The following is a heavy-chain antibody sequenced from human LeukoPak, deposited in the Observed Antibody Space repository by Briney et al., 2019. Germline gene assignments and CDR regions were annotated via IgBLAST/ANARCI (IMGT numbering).Heavy chain of an antibody. Sequence: PGGSLRLSCAASGFTFNSYAMSWVRQAPGKGLEWVSSISSSGGSTYYVDSVKGRFTLSRDNSKNTLYPQMNSLRAEDTAVYYCAESPMTRVTTGGFDFWGQGTLVTVSS. J-gene: IGHJ4*02. V-gene: IGHV3-23*01. CDR3: AESPMTRVTTGGFDF. D-gene: IGHD4-17*01. CDR2: ISSSGGST. CDR1: GFTFNSYA.